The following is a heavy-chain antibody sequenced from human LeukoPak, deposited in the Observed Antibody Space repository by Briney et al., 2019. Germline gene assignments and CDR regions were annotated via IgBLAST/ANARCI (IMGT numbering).Heavy chain of an antibody. D-gene: IGHD3-10*01. Sequence: GESLKISCKGSGYSFTSYWVTWVRQMPGKGLEWMGRIDPSDSYTNYSPSFQGHVTISANKSISTAYLQWSSLKASDTAMYYCARSTYGSGTYYSSYYYYYGMDVWGQATTVTVSS. CDR3: ARSTYGSGTYYSSYYYYYGMDV. J-gene: IGHJ6*02. CDR1: GYSFTSYW. V-gene: IGHV5-10-1*01. CDR2: IDPSDSYT.